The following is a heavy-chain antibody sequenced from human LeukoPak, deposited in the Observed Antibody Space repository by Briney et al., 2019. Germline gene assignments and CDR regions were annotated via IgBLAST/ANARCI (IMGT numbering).Heavy chain of an antibody. CDR2: IWYDGSNK. D-gene: IGHD6-13*01. CDR3: ARGGFLQQLVDY. Sequence: QPGGSLRPSCAASGFTFSSYAMHWVRQAPGKGLEWVAVIWYDGSNKYYADSVKGRFTISRDNSKNTLYLQMNSLRAEDTAVYYCARGGFLQQLVDYWGQGTLVTVSS. CDR1: GFTFSSYA. J-gene: IGHJ4*02. V-gene: IGHV3-33*08.